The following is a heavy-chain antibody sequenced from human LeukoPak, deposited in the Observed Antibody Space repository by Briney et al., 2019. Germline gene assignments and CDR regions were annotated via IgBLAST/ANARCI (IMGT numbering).Heavy chain of an antibody. CDR1: GFTFSSYA. V-gene: IGHV3-30*04. J-gene: IGHJ4*02. Sequence: GGSLRLSCAASGFTFSSYAMHWVRQAPGKGLEWVAVISYDGSNKYYADSVKGRFTISRDNSKNTLYLQMNSLRAEDTAVYYCAKDRRGVVVPAAMLGINWGQGTLVTVSS. D-gene: IGHD2-2*01. CDR2: ISYDGSNK. CDR3: AKDRRGVVVPAAMLGIN.